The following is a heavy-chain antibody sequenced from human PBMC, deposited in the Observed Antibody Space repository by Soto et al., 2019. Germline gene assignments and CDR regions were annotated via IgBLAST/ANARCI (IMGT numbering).Heavy chain of an antibody. Sequence: GGSLRLSCAASGFTFSNAWMNWVRQAPGKGLEWVGRIKSKTDGGTTDYAAPVKGRFTISRDDSKNTLYLQMNSLKTEDTAVYYCTTVDDYGDYDHEYYYYYYGMDVWGQGTTVTVSS. CDR1: GFTFSNAW. D-gene: IGHD4-17*01. CDR2: IKSKTDGGTT. V-gene: IGHV3-15*07. CDR3: TTVDDYGDYDHEYYYYYYGMDV. J-gene: IGHJ6*02.